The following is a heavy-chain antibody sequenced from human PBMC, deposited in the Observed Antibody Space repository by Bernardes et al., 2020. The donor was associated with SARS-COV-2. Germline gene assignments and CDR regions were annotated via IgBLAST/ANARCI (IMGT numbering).Heavy chain of an antibody. Sequence: YILEGVRSANPKRIEWVAVIWYDGSNKYYADSVKGRFTISRDNSKNTLYLQMNSLRAEDTAVYYCARDLNSGYDLIFPDYWGQGTLVTVSS. J-gene: IGHJ4*02. CDR2: IWYDGSNK. CDR1: YI. CDR3: ARDLNSGYDLIFPDY. V-gene: IGHV3-33*01. D-gene: IGHD5-12*01.